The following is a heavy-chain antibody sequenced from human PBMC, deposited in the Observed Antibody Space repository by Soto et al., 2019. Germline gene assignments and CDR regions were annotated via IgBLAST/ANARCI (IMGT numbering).Heavy chain of an antibody. Sequence: PSETLSLTCTVSGGSISSSSYYWGWIRQPPGKGLEWIGSIYYSGSTYYNPSLKSRVTISVDTSKNQFSLKLSSVTAADTAVYYCARQYYYDSRGYYYYFDYWGEGTLVTVSS. J-gene: IGHJ4*02. D-gene: IGHD3-22*01. CDR3: ARQYYYDSRGYYYYFDY. CDR1: GGSISSSSYY. CDR2: IYYSGST. V-gene: IGHV4-39*01.